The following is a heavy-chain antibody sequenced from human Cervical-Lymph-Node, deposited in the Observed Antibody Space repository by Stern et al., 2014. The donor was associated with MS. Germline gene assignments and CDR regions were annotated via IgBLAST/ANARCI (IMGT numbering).Heavy chain of an antibody. Sequence: QVQLQESGPGLVRPSETLSLSCSVSGGSISRSSDFWGWIRQPPGKGLEWIGTFYYSGTTYYKASLKSRVTVSVDTSKNQFPLTLSSVTAADTAMYYCVRGGLRLPFDHWGQGTLVTVSS. CDR1: GGSISRSSDF. CDR2: FYYSGTT. D-gene: IGHD2-15*01. V-gene: IGHV4-39*01. CDR3: VRGGLRLPFDH. J-gene: IGHJ4*02.